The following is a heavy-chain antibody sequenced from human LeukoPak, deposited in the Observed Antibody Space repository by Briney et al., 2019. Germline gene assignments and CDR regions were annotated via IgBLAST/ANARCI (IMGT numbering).Heavy chain of an antibody. CDR3: ARVATTYYYGSGSYCQHYFDN. V-gene: IGHV3-7*01. J-gene: IGHJ4*02. CDR1: GFTFSSYW. D-gene: IGHD3-10*01. Sequence: GGSLRLSCAASGFTFSSYWMSWVRQAPGKGLEWVANIKQDGSEKYYVDPVKGRFTISRDNAKNSLYLQMNSLRAEDTAVYYCARVATTYYYGSGSYCQHYFDNWGQGTLVTVSS. CDR2: IKQDGSEK.